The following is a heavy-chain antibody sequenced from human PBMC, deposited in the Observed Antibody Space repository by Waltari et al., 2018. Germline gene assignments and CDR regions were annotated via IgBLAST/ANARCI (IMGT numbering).Heavy chain of an antibody. V-gene: IGHV1-18*01. Sequence: QVQLVQSGAEVKKPGASVKVSCKTFGYTFINYGLSWVRQAPGKGLEGRGWISTDNGNTNYAQRFLGRVTLTTDTLATTAYMEVRSLRFDDTAVYYCVRGPYYFDRTGNSGRVYYFDYWGQGTLVTVSS. D-gene: IGHD3-22*01. J-gene: IGHJ4*02. CDR2: ISTDNGNT. CDR3: VRGPYYFDRTGNSGRVYYFDY. CDR1: GYTFINYG.